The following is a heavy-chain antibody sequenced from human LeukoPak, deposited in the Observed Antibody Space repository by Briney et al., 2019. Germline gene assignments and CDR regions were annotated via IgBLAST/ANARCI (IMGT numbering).Heavy chain of an antibody. V-gene: IGHV1-69*05. Sequence: SVKVSCKASGGTFSSYAISWVRQAPGQGLEWMGRIIPIFGTANYAQKFQGRVTITTDESTSTAYMELSSLRSEDTAVYYCARGPTAVAGNASWDYWGQGTLVTVSS. CDR1: GGTFSSYA. D-gene: IGHD6-19*01. J-gene: IGHJ4*02. CDR2: IIPIFGTA. CDR3: ARGPTAVAGNASWDY.